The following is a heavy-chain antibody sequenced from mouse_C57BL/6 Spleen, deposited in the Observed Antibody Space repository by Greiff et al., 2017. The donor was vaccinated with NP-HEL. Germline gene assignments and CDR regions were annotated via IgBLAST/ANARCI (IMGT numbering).Heavy chain of an antibody. Sequence: QVQLQQPGAELVKPGASVKLSCKASGYTFTSYWMHWVKQRPGQGLEWIGMIHPNSGSTNYNEKFKSKATLTVDKSSSTAYMQLSSLTSEDSAVYYCARPPNWDAYAMDYWGQGTSVTVSS. CDR1: GYTFTSYW. J-gene: IGHJ4*01. CDR2: IHPNSGST. D-gene: IGHD4-1*01. V-gene: IGHV1-64*01. CDR3: ARPPNWDAYAMDY.